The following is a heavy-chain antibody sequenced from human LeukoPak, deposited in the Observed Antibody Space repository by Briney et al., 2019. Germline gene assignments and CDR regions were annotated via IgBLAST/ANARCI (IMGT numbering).Heavy chain of an antibody. Sequence: ASVKVSRKASGYTFTGYYMHWVRQAPGQGLEWMGWINPNSGGTNYAQKFQGRVTMTRDTSISTAYMELSRLRSDDTAVYYCARALRYFDWYTNYWGQGTLVTVPS. J-gene: IGHJ4*02. D-gene: IGHD3-9*01. CDR1: GYTFTGYY. CDR2: INPNSGGT. CDR3: ARALRYFDWYTNY. V-gene: IGHV1-2*02.